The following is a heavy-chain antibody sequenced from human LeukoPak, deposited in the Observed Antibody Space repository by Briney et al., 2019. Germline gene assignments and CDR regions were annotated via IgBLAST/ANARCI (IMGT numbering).Heavy chain of an antibody. J-gene: IGHJ1*01. D-gene: IGHD2-15*01. CDR3: ARLSRQQDIVVVVAAPEYFQH. CDR2: IYYSGST. V-gene: IGHV4-31*03. CDR1: GGSISSGGYY. Sequence: SETLSLTCTVSGGSISSGGYYWSWIRQHPGKGLEWIGYIYYSGSTYYNPSLKSRVTISVDTSKNQFSLKLSSVTAADTAVYYCARLSRQQDIVVVVAAPEYFQHWGQGTLVTVSS.